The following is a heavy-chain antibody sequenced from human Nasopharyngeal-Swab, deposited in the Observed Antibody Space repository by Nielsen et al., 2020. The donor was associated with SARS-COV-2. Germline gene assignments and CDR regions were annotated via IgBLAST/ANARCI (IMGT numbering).Heavy chain of an antibody. CDR2: IDWDDDK. CDR3: ARTSTLTTYSSGWNDAFDI. Sequence: GQAPGTALEWLARIDWDDDKFYSTSLKTRLTISKDASKNQVVLTMTNMDPVDTATYYCARTSTLTTYSSGWNDAFDIWGQGTMVTVSS. V-gene: IGHV2-70*04. J-gene: IGHJ3*02. D-gene: IGHD6-19*01.